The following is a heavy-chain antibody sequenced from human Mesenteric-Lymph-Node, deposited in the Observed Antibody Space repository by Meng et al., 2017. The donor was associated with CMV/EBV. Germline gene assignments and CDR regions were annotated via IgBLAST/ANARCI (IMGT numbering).Heavy chain of an antibody. Sequence: GGSLRLSCVASGFTFSNYWMAWVRQAPGEGLEWVATIKQDGSEKYYVDSVTGRFTISRDNTKNSLYLQMNSLRAEDTAVYYCARAYYYDSSGYPFDYWGQGTLVTVSS. D-gene: IGHD3-22*01. V-gene: IGHV3-7*01. CDR2: IKQDGSEK. CDR1: GFTFSNYW. J-gene: IGHJ4*02. CDR3: ARAYYYDSSGYPFDY.